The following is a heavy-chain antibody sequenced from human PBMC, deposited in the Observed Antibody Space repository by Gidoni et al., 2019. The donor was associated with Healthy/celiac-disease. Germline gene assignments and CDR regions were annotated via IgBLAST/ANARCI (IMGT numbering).Heavy chain of an antibody. CDR3: ARGDSSGYYPDAFDI. Sequence: QVQLVESGGGVVQPGRSLRLSCAASGFTFRSYAMHWVRQAPGKGLEWVAVISYDGSNKYYADSVKGRFTISRDNSKNTLYLQMNSLRAEDTAVYYCARGDSSGYYPDAFDIWGQGTMVTVSS. J-gene: IGHJ3*02. V-gene: IGHV3-30*04. CDR1: GFTFRSYA. CDR2: ISYDGSNK. D-gene: IGHD3-22*01.